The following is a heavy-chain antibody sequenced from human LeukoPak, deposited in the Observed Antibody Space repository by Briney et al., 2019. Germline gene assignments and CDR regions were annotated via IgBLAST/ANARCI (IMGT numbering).Heavy chain of an antibody. CDR3: ARSYDIFHFYMDV. Sequence: GASVKVSCKASGYTFTSYGISWVRQAPGQGLEWMGWISAYNGNTNYAQKLQGRVTMTTDTSTSTDYMELRSLRSDDTAVYYCARSYDIFHFYMDVWGEGTTVTVSS. CDR1: GYTFTSYG. D-gene: IGHD3-9*01. V-gene: IGHV1-18*01. J-gene: IGHJ6*03. CDR2: ISAYNGNT.